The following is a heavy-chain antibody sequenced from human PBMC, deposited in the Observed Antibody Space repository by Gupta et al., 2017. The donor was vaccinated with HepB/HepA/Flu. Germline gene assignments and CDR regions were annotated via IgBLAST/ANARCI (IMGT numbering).Heavy chain of an antibody. J-gene: IGHJ6*02. D-gene: IGHD2-21*01. Sequence: QVQLQESGPGLAKPSETLSLTCTVSGGAISSYYWSWIRQPPGKGLEGIGYIYYSGSTSYNHSLKSRVTISVHTSKSQLSLLLSAVPAARRAVYYCAAYRMVLRFDSYGMESGGQGTPVTVSS. CDR3: AAYRMVLRFDSYGMES. CDR2: IYYSGST. CDR1: GGAISSYY. V-gene: IGHV4-59*08.